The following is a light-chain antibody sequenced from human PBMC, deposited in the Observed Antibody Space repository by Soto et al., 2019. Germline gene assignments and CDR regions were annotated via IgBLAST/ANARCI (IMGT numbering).Light chain of an antibody. CDR1: QTISSW. J-gene: IGKJ1*01. CDR3: QQYNTYSA. CDR2: DAS. V-gene: IGKV1-5*01. Sequence: DIQMTQSPSTLSGSVGDRVTITCRASQTISSWLAWYQQKPGKAPNLLIYDASTLKSGVPSRFSGSGSGTEFTLTISSLQPDDFATYYCQQYNTYSAFGQGTKVEIK.